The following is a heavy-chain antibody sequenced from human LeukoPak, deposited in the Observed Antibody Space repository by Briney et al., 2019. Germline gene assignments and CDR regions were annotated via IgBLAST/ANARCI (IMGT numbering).Heavy chain of an antibody. V-gene: IGHV3-23*01. CDR3: AKDHTVVVITRYYFDY. CDR1: GFTFSSYA. D-gene: IGHD3-22*01. J-gene: IGHJ4*02. Sequence: GGSLRLSCAASGFTFSSYAMSWVRQAPGKGLEWISAISGSGGSTYYADSVKGRFTISRDNSKNTLYLQMNSLRAEDTAVYYCAKDHTVVVITRYYFDYWGQGTLVTVSS. CDR2: ISGSGGST.